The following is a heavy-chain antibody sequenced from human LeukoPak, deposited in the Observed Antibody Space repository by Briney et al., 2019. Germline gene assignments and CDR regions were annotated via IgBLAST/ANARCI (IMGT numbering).Heavy chain of an antibody. CDR1: GSSFTSYW. Sequence: GESLKISGQGSGSSFTSYWIGWVRQLHGKGLGWMGIIYPGDSDTSYSPSFKGQVTISADKSISTSYLQWSSLKASDTAMYYCARHVVRVVVPAAISGDYYYYYMDVWGKGTTVTVSS. J-gene: IGHJ6*03. CDR3: ARHVVRVVVPAAISGDYYYYYMDV. CDR2: IYPGDSDT. D-gene: IGHD2-2*02. V-gene: IGHV5-51*01.